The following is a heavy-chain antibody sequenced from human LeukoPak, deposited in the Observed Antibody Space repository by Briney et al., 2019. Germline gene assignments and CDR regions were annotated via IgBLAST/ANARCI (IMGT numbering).Heavy chain of an antibody. CDR1: GFTFSSYA. V-gene: IGHV3-21*01. CDR2: ISSTSTYI. CDR3: ARDLRGLPFEY. J-gene: IGHJ4*02. D-gene: IGHD3/OR15-3a*01. Sequence: PGGSLRLSCAASGFTFSSYAMSWVRQAPGKGLEWVSSISSTSTYIYYAGSVKGRFTISRDNAKNSLYLQMNSLRAEDTAVFYCARDLRGLPFEYWGQGTLVTVSS.